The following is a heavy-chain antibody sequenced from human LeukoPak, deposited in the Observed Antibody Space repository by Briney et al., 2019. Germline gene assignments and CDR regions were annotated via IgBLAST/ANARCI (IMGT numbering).Heavy chain of an antibody. CDR1: GFTFSSYG. Sequence: GRSLRLSCAASGFTFSSYGMHWVRQAPGKGLEWVAVIWYDGSNKYYADSVKGRFTISRDNSKNTLYLQMNSLRAEDTAVYYCARVSGPHYYYYMDVWGKGTTVTVSS. D-gene: IGHD3-10*01. J-gene: IGHJ6*03. CDR3: ARVSGPHYYYYMDV. V-gene: IGHV3-33*01. CDR2: IWYDGSNK.